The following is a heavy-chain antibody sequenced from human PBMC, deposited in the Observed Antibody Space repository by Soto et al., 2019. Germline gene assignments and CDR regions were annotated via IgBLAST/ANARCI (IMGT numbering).Heavy chain of an antibody. CDR2: IKTKTDGGTT. V-gene: IGHV3-15*07. Sequence: ETLSLTCAVYGGSFSGYYWSWIRQPPGKGLEWVGRIKTKTDGGTTDYAAPVKGRFVISRDDSKNTLYLQMNSLKTEDAAVYYCTTGYATIDYYGMDVWGQGTTVTVSS. D-gene: IGHD5-12*01. CDR1: GGSFSGYY. J-gene: IGHJ6*02. CDR3: TTGYATIDYYGMDV.